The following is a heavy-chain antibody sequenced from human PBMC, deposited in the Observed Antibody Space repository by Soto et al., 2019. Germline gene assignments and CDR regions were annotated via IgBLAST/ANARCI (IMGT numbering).Heavy chain of an antibody. CDR3: ARVPTMVRGVYIDY. CDR2: IYYSGST. Sequence: SENLSLTCTVSGGSISSYYWSWIRQPPGKGLEWIGYIYYSGSTNYNPSLKSRVTISVDTSKNQFSLKLSSLTAADTAVDYCARVPTMVRGVYIDYWGQGTLVTVSS. D-gene: IGHD3-10*01. V-gene: IGHV4-59*01. CDR1: GGSISSYY. J-gene: IGHJ4*02.